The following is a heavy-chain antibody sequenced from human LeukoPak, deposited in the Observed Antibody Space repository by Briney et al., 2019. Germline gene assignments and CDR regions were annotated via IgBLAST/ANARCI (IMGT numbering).Heavy chain of an antibody. D-gene: IGHD3-10*01. CDR3: ARDVNYYGSGSSFDY. J-gene: IGHJ4*02. CDR2: ISYSGST. Sequence: SETLSLTCTVSGGSISSSSYYWGWIRQTPGKGLEWIGTISYSGSTYYNSSLKSRVTISIDTSKNQFSPKLSSVTAADTAVYYCARDVNYYGSGSSFDYWGQGTLVTVSS. V-gene: IGHV4-39*07. CDR1: GGSISSSSYY.